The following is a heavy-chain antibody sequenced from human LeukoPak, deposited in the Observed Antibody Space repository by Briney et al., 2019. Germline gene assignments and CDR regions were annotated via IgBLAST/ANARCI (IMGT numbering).Heavy chain of an antibody. Sequence: SVKVSCKASGGTFSSYAISWVRQAPGQGLEWMGGIIPIFGTANYAQKSQGRVTITTDESTSTAYMELSSLRSEDTAVYYCASSIVVVPAARREAFDIWGQGTMVTVSS. J-gene: IGHJ3*02. CDR1: GGTFSSYA. CDR3: ASSIVVVPAARREAFDI. CDR2: IIPIFGTA. D-gene: IGHD2-2*01. V-gene: IGHV1-69*05.